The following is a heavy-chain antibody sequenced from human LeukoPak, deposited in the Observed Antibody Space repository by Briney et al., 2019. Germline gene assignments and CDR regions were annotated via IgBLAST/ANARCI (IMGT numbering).Heavy chain of an antibody. CDR2: VIVGSGRT. J-gene: IGHJ4*02. CDR3: AAELYGGIFVHCCSFAY. CDR1: GFTFSNSA. D-gene: IGHD2-21*02. V-gene: IGHV1-58*02. Sequence: GTSVTVSCKTSGFTFSNSAIQWVRQARGQPLEWIGWVIVGSGRTHYAQRLHDRLLITRDMATNVATLEVSSLTSEDTAVYYCAAELYGGIFVHCCSFAYWGQGTLVTVSS.